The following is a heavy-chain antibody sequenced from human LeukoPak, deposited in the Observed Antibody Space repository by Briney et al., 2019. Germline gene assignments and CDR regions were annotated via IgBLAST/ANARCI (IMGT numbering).Heavy chain of an antibody. CDR1: GYSISSGYY. D-gene: IGHD3-9*01. CDR2: IYHSGST. Sequence: PSETLSLTCTVSGYSISSGYYWGWLRQPPGKGLEWIGSIYHSGSTYYNPSLKSRVTISVDTSKNQSSLKLSSVTAADTAVYYCARASREVLRYFDWLLYLDYWGQGTLVTVSS. V-gene: IGHV4-38-2*02. CDR3: ARASREVLRYFDWLLYLDY. J-gene: IGHJ4*02.